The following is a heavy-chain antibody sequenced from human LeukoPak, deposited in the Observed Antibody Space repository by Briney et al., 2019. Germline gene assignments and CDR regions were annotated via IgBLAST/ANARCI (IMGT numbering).Heavy chain of an antibody. D-gene: IGHD3-22*01. J-gene: IGHJ6*02. CDR2: VYPDDSNT. CDR3: ARQGSLYDSSGYYGYYYGMDV. Sequence: GESLKISCKGSGHSFSSYWIAWVRQMPGRGLEWMGTVYPDDSNTRYSPSSQGQVTISADKSISAAYLQWSSLKASDTAMYYCARQGSLYDSSGYYGYYYGMDVWGQGTAVTVSS. V-gene: IGHV5-51*01. CDR1: GHSFSSYW.